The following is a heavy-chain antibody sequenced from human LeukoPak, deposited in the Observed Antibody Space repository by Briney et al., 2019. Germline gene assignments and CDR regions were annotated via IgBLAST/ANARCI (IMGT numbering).Heavy chain of an antibody. CDR3: ARHADIVVVPAASSVADYYYMDV. J-gene: IGHJ6*03. V-gene: IGHV5-51*01. D-gene: IGHD2-2*01. CDR1: GYSFTSYW. Sequence: GESLKISCKGSGYSFTSYWIGWVRQMPGKGLEWMGIIYPGDSDTRYSPSFQGQVTISADKSISTAYLQWSSLKASDTAMYYCARHADIVVVPAASSVADYYYMDVWGNGTTVTVSS. CDR2: IYPGDSDT.